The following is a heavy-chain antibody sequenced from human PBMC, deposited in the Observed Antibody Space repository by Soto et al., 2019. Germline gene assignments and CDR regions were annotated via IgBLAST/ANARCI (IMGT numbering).Heavy chain of an antibody. Sequence: QVQLVQSGAEVKKPGSSVKVSCKASGGTFSSYAISWVRQAPGQGLEWMGGIIPIFGTANYAQKFQGRVTITADESTSTAYMELSSLRSEDTAVYYCAXGXXXXSCYYYYYGMDVWGQGTTVTVSS. CDR2: IIPIFGTA. CDR1: GGTFSSYA. J-gene: IGHJ6*02. CDR3: AXGXXXXSCYYYYYGMDV. V-gene: IGHV1-69*01. D-gene: IGHD2-15*01.